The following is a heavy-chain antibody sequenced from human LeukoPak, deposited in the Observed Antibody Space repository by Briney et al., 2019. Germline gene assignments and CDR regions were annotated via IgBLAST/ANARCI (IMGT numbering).Heavy chain of an antibody. D-gene: IGHD1-26*01. Sequence: SETLSLTCAVDGGSFSGYYWSWIRQPPGKGLEWIGEINHSGSTNYNPSLKSRVTISVDTSKNQFSLKLSSVTAADTAVYYCARGKVGATGNWFDPWGQGTLVTVSS. V-gene: IGHV4-34*01. CDR3: ARGKVGATGNWFDP. CDR2: INHSGST. CDR1: GGSFSGYY. J-gene: IGHJ5*02.